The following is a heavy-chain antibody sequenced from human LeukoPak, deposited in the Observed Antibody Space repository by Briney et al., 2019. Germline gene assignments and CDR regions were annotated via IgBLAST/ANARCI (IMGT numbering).Heavy chain of an antibody. CDR3: ARLDYEYTSTSRWFDP. CDR2: IYPGDSDI. V-gene: IGHV5-51*01. CDR1: GYSFTIYW. J-gene: IGHJ5*02. D-gene: IGHD6-13*01. Sequence: GESLKISCKGSGYSFTIYWLGWVRQMPGKGLEWMGIIYPGDSDIRYSPSFQGQVTISADKSITTAYLQWSSLKASDTAMYYCARLDYEYTSTSRWFDPWGQGTLVTVSS.